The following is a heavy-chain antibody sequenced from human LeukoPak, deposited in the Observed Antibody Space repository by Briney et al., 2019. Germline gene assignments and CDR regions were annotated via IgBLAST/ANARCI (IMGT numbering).Heavy chain of an antibody. CDR1: GYTFTSYY. CDR3: AREGGGTNLYYFDY. J-gene: IGHJ4*02. D-gene: IGHD1-1*01. V-gene: IGHV1-3*03. CDR2: INAGNGNT. Sequence: ASVKVSCKASGYTFTSYYMHWVRQAPGQRLEWMGWINAGNGNTKYSQEFQGRVTITRDTSASTAYMELSSLRSEDMAVYYCAREGGGTNLYYFDYWGQGTLVTVSS.